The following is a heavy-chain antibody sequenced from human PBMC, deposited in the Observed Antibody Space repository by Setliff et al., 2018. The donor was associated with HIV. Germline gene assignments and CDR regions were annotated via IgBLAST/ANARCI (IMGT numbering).Heavy chain of an antibody. D-gene: IGHD3-10*01. CDR2: ISYDGSYD. J-gene: IGHJ4*02. Sequence: LSLSCAASGFTLSGYDMHWVRQAPGKGLEWVALISYDGSYDKYADSVKGRFTGSRDNSKNMLYLQMNSLRVEDTAIYYCARENYYGSGTHFFDDWGQGTRVTVSS. V-gene: IGHV3-30*04. CDR3: ARENYYGSGTHFFDD. CDR1: GFTLSGYD.